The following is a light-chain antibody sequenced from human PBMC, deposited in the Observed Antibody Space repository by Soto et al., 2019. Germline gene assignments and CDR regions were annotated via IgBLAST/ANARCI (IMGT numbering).Light chain of an antibody. CDR2: DAS. J-gene: IGKJ1*01. CDR1: LSVSSN. Sequence: EIVMTQSPATLSVSPGERATLSCRASLSVSSNLAWYQQKPGQAPRLLIFDASTRATGIPARFSGSGSGTEFTLTISSLQSEDFAVYYCQHYNTWLSWTFGQGTKVEIK. CDR3: QHYNTWLSWT. V-gene: IGKV3-15*01.